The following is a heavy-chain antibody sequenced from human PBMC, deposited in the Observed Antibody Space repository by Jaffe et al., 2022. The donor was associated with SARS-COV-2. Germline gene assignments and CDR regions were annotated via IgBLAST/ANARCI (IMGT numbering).Heavy chain of an antibody. D-gene: IGHD6-13*01. CDR1: GFTFSSYW. CDR3: ARAASGTRNSLEV. J-gene: IGHJ3*01. V-gene: IGHV3-74*01. CDR2: ISTDETTS. Sequence: EVQLVESGGGLVQPGGSLRLYCAASGFTFSSYWMHWVRQVPGKGLVWVSRISTDETTSSHADSVKGRLTISRDNARNTLYLQMDSLKVEDTAVYYCARAASGTRNSLEVWGQGTMVTVSS.